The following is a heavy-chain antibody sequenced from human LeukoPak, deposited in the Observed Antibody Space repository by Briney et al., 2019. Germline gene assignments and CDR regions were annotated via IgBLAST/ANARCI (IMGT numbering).Heavy chain of an antibody. J-gene: IGHJ4*02. CDR1: GFTFSSYA. D-gene: IGHD2-15*01. V-gene: IGHV3-23*01. CDR2: ISGSGGST. Sequence: PGGSLRLSCAASGFTFSSYAMSWVRQAPGKGLEWVSAISGSGGSTYYADSVKGRFTISRDNSKNTLYLQMNSPRAEDTAVYYCAKGGIGCSGGSCYYLFDYWGQGTLVTVSS. CDR3: AKGGIGCSGGSCYYLFDY.